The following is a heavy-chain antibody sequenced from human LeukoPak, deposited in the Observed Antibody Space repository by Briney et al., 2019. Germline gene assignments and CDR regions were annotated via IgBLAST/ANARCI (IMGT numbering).Heavy chain of an antibody. J-gene: IGHJ4*02. CDR3: ARDPIAAVRFDY. CDR1: GFTFSSYG. Sequence: PGGSLRLSCAASGFTFSSYGMHWVRQAPGKGLEWVAVISYDGSNKGYADSVKGRFTLSRDNSKNTLYLQMNSLRAEDTAVYYCARDPIAAVRFDYWGQGTLVTVSS. D-gene: IGHD6-13*01. CDR2: ISYDGSNK. V-gene: IGHV3-30*03.